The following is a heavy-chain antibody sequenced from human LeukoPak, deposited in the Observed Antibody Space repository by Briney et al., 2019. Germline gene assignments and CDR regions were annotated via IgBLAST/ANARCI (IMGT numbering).Heavy chain of an antibody. CDR3: ARGVTFCSGGGCSFPTY. Sequence: GGSLRLSCVASGFNVTDNYMTWVRQAPGKGLEWLSVVYSGGKTYYADSVKGRFTISRHNSKNTLFLQMYTLRPEDTAVYYCARGVTFCSGGGCSFPTYWGQGTLVTVSS. CDR1: GFNVTDNY. D-gene: IGHD2-15*01. J-gene: IGHJ4*02. CDR2: VYSGGKT. V-gene: IGHV3-53*04.